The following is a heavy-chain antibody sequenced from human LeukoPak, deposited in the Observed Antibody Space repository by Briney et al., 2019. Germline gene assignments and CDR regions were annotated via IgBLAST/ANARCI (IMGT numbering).Heavy chain of an antibody. CDR1: GFTFSSHA. D-gene: IGHD1-1*01. CDR2: ISVSGGNT. Sequence: GGSLRLSCAASGFTFSSHAMCWARQAPGKGLEWVSRISVSGGNTNYADSVKGRFTISRDNSKNTLSLQMNSLRAEDTAIYFCAKLGVSTANIDFWGQGILVTVSS. J-gene: IGHJ4*02. V-gene: IGHV3-23*01. CDR3: AKLGVSTANIDF.